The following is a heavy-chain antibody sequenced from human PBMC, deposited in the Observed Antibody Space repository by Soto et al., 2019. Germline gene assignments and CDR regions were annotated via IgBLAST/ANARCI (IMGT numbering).Heavy chain of an antibody. D-gene: IGHD4-17*01. CDR1: GYTFTSYA. CDR2: INAGNGNT. J-gene: IGHJ6*02. CDR3: ARTVGYYYGMDV. Sequence: ASVKVSCKASGYTFTSYAMHWVRQAPGQRLEWMGWINAGNGNTKYSQKFQGRVTITRDTSASTAYMELSSLRFEDTAVYYCARTVGYYYGMDVWGQGTTVTVS. V-gene: IGHV1-3*01.